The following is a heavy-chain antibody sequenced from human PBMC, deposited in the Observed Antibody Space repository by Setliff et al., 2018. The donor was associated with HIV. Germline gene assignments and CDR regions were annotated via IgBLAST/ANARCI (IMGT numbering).Heavy chain of an antibody. CDR3: AREDSYYYGMDV. J-gene: IGHJ6*02. CDR1: GGSISSGSYY. V-gene: IGHV4-61*02. Sequence: PSETLSLTCTVSGGSISSGSYYWNWIRQPAGKGLEWIGRIYTSGSTNYNPSLKSRVNISVDTSKNQFSLKLSSVTAADTAVYYCAREDSYYYGMDVWGQGTTVTVSS. CDR2: IYTSGST.